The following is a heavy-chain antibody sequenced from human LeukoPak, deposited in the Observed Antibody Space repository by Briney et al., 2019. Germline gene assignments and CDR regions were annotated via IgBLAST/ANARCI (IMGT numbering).Heavy chain of an antibody. CDR3: AGNDYYDSSGITFDY. CDR2: IYYSGST. V-gene: IGHV4-59*01. Sequence: PSETLSLTCTVSGGSISSYYWSWIRQPPGKGLEWIGYIYYSGSTNYNPSLKSRVTISVDTSKNQSSLKLSSVTAADTAVYYCAGNDYYDSSGITFDYWGQGTLVTVSS. CDR1: GGSISSYY. J-gene: IGHJ4*02. D-gene: IGHD3-22*01.